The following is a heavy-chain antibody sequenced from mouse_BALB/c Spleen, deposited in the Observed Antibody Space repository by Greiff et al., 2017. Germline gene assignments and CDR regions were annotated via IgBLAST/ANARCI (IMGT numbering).Heavy chain of an antibody. CDR3: AALTGYYAMDY. CDR1: GYTFTSYW. Sequence: VKLMESGAELAKPGASVKMSCKASGYTFTSYWMHWVKQRPGQGLEWIGYINPSTGYTEYNQKFKDKATLTADKSSSTAYMQLSSLTSEDSAVYYCAALTGYYAMDYWGQGTSVTVSS. CDR2: INPSTGYT. D-gene: IGHD4-1*01. V-gene: IGHV1-7*01. J-gene: IGHJ4*01.